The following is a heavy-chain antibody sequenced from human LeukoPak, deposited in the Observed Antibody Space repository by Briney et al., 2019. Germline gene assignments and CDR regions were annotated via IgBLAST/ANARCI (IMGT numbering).Heavy chain of an antibody. CDR1: GGSFSGYY. CDR3: ARASYVWGSYRYTTFDY. V-gene: IGHV4-34*01. J-gene: IGHJ4*02. CDR2: INHSGST. D-gene: IGHD3-16*02. Sequence: SETLSLTCAVYGGSFSGYYWSWIRQPPGKGLEWIGEINHSGSTDYNPSLKSRVTISVDTSKNQFSLKLSSVTAADTAVYYCARASYVWGSYRYTTFDYWGQGILVTVSS.